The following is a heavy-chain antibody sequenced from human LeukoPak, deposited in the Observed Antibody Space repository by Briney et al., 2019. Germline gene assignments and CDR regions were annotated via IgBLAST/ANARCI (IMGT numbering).Heavy chain of an antibody. Sequence: GGSLRLSCAASGFTFDDYGMSWVRQAPGKGLEWVSGLNWNGGSTGYADSVKGRFTISRDNAKNALYLQMNSLRAEDTAVYYCARDRGAVAGTVWFDPWGQGTLVTVSS. D-gene: IGHD6-19*01. CDR1: GFTFDDYG. CDR2: LNWNGGST. CDR3: ARDRGAVAGTVWFDP. J-gene: IGHJ5*02. V-gene: IGHV3-20*04.